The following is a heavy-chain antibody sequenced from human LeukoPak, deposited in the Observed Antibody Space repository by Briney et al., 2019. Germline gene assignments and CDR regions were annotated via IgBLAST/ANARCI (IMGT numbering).Heavy chain of an antibody. J-gene: IGHJ1*01. D-gene: IGHD1-1*01. Sequence: GASVKVSCKASGYTFTSYGIHWVRQGPGQGLEWLGWITLHSGDTHYAQKYQGRLTMTSDTSISTGYMELSTLQFDDTAVYYCAREGQLGLDNWGQGTLVTVSS. CDR3: AREGQLGLDN. V-gene: IGHV1-2*02. CDR2: ITLHSGDT. CDR1: GYTFTSYG.